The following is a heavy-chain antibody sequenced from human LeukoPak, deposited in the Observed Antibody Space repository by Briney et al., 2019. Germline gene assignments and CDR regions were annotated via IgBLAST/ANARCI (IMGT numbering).Heavy chain of an antibody. D-gene: IGHD3-10*01. V-gene: IGHV3-30*03. CDR1: GFTFSNYG. Sequence: PGGSLRLSCAASGFTFSNYGIHWVRQAPGKGLEWMAVISYDGSNQYYADSVKGRFTISRDNSKNTLYLQMNSLRAEDTAVYYCARDTPHRELWFGDSLYGMDVWGQGTTVTVSS. CDR2: ISYDGSNQ. J-gene: IGHJ6*02. CDR3: ARDTPHRELWFGDSLYGMDV.